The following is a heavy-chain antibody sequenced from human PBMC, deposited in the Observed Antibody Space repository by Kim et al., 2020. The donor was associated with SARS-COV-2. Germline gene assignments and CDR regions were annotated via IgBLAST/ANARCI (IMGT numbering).Heavy chain of an antibody. V-gene: IGHV2-5*01. CDR1: GFSLTNNRVA. J-gene: IGHJ5*02. CDR3: AHRRQPWDGDWFDT. CDR2: IYGYDDK. D-gene: IGHD1-1*01. Sequence: SGPTLVNPTQTLTLTCPFSGFSLTNNRVAVGWIRQPPGKALEWLAIIYGYDDKYYSPFLQSRLTITKDTSKNQVVLIMTNMDPVDTGTYFCAHRRQPWDGDWFDTWGQGTLVTVSS.